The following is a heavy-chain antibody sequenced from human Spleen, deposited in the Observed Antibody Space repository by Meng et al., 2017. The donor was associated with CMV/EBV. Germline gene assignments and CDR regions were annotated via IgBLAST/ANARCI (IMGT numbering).Heavy chain of an antibody. V-gene: IGHV1-18*01. J-gene: IGHJ6*02. Sequence: ASVKVSCKASGYTFPNYGISWVRQAPGQGLEWMGWISSYNGYTNYAQILQGRVTMTTDTSTNTAYLELRSLRYDDTAVYYCARDVMSGSYSYFYYGMDVWGQGTTVTVSS. D-gene: IGHD1-26*01. CDR1: GYTFPNYG. CDR3: ARDVMSGSYSYFYYGMDV. CDR2: ISSYNGYT.